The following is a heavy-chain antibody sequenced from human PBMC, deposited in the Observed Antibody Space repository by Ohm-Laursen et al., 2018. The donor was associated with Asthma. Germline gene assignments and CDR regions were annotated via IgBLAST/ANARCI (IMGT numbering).Heavy chain of an antibody. CDR3: ARTPPLATISFGYFDY. J-gene: IGHJ4*02. CDR2: IDWDDDK. D-gene: IGHD5-24*01. CDR1: GSSLTTNGVG. Sequence: TQTLTLTYTISGSSLTTNGVGVGWIRQPPGKALEWLARIDWDDDKFYSTSLKTRLTISKDTSKNQVVLTMTNMDPVDTATYYCARTPPLATISFGYFDYWGQGTLVTVSS. V-gene: IGHV2-70*04.